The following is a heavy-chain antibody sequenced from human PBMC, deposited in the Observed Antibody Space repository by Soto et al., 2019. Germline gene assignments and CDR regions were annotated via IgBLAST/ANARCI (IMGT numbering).Heavy chain of an antibody. CDR3: VSTTGIVVVPAAGTFDY. V-gene: IGHV3-64D*08. CDR1: GFTFSSYA. J-gene: IGHJ4*02. D-gene: IGHD2-2*01. Sequence: GGSLRLSCSASGFTFSSYAMHWVRQAPGKGLEYVSAISSNGGSTYYADSVKGRFTISRDNSKNTLYLQMSSLRAEDTAVYYCVSTTGIVVVPAAGTFDYWGQGTLVTVSS. CDR2: ISSNGGST.